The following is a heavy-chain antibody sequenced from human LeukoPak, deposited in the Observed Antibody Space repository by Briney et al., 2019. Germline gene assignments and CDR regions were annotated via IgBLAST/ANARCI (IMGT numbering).Heavy chain of an antibody. CDR2: INSDGSST. CDR1: GFTFSSYS. Sequence: PGGSLRLSCAASGFTFSSYSMNWVRQAPGKGLVWVSRINSDGSSTTYADSVKGRFTVSRDNAKNTLYLQMDSLRAEDSAVYYCARGLVHDTSGYYSDYWGQGILVTVSS. D-gene: IGHD3-22*01. CDR3: ARGLVHDTSGYYSDY. V-gene: IGHV3-74*01. J-gene: IGHJ4*02.